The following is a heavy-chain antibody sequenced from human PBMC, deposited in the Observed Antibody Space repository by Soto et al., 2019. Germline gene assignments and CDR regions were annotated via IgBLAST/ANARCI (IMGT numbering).Heavy chain of an antibody. V-gene: IGHV1-3*01. CDR1: GYTFTIYA. CDR2: INAGNGNT. CDR3: ARMARGCSSTHCPPYGMDV. D-gene: IGHD2-2*01. Sequence: QVQLVQSGAEVKKPGASVKVSCKASGYTFTIYAIHWVRQAPGQRLEWMGWINAGNGNTKYSQKFQGRVTITRDTXXRXAXXELSTLRSEDTAVYYCARMARGCSSTHCPPYGMDVWGQGTTFTVSS. J-gene: IGHJ6*02.